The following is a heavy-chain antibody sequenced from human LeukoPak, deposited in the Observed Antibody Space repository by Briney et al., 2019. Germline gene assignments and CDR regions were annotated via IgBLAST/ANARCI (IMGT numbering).Heavy chain of an antibody. V-gene: IGHV4-34*01. CDR2: INHSGSN. J-gene: IGHJ4*02. CDR1: GGSISSYY. Sequence: AETLSLTCTVSGGSISSYYWSWIRQPPGKGLEWVGEINHSGSNNYNPSLKSRVTISVDTSKNQFSLKLNSVTAADTAVFYCARGPHFYDTSDSFDFWGQGTLVTVSS. D-gene: IGHD3-22*01. CDR3: ARGPHFYDTSDSFDF.